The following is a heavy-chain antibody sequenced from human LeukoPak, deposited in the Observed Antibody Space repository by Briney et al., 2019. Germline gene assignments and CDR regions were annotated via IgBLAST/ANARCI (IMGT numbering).Heavy chain of an antibody. D-gene: IGHD6-13*01. J-gene: IGHJ4*02. CDR2: ISGSGGST. V-gene: IGHV3-23*01. Sequence: GGTLRLSCAASGFTFSSYGMSWVRQAPGKGLEWVSAISGSGGSTYYADSVKGRFTISRDNSKNTLYLQMNSLRAEDTAVYYCARDQDGSSCDYWGQGTLVTVSS. CDR1: GFTFSSYG. CDR3: ARDQDGSSCDY.